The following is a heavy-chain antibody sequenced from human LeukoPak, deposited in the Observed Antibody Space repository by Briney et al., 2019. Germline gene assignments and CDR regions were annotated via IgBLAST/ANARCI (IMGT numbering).Heavy chain of an antibody. Sequence: ASVKVSCKASGYTFTSYGISWVRQAPGQGLEWMGWISAYNGNTNYAQKLQGRVTMTTDTSTSTAYMELRSLRSDDTAVYYCARDIHYYDSSGYPDYWGQGTLVTVSS. CDR3: ARDIHYYDSSGYPDY. V-gene: IGHV1-18*01. CDR1: GYTFTSYG. J-gene: IGHJ4*02. D-gene: IGHD3-22*01. CDR2: ISAYNGNT.